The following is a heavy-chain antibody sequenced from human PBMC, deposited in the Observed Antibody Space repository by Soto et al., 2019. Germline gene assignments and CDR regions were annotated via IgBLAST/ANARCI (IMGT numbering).Heavy chain of an antibody. D-gene: IGHD2-2*01. J-gene: IGHJ6*03. Sequence: QVQLVQSGAEVQKPGSSVKVSCKASGGTFSSYTISWVRQAPGQGLEWMGRIIPILGIANYAQKFQGRVTITADKSTSTAYMELSSLRSEDTAVYYCARDGNLGYCSSTSCPYYMDVWGKGTTVTVSS. CDR1: GGTFSSYT. V-gene: IGHV1-69*08. CDR3: ARDGNLGYCSSTSCPYYMDV. CDR2: IIPILGIA.